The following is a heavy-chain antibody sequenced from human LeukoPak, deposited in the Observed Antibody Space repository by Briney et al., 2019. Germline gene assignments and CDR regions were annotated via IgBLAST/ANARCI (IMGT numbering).Heavy chain of an antibody. Sequence: SETLSLTCTVSGGSISSTDYYWGWIRQPPGKGLEWIGNIHYSGSTYYNSSLKSRITISEDTSKNQFSLKLSSVTAADTAVYYRAGGIAAAGLQFDYWGQGTLVTVSS. D-gene: IGHD6-13*01. V-gene: IGHV4-39*01. CDR1: GGSISSTDYY. CDR3: AGGIAAAGLQFDY. CDR2: IHYSGST. J-gene: IGHJ4*02.